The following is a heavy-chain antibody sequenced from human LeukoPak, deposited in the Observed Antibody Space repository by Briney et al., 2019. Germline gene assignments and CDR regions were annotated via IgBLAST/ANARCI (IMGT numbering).Heavy chain of an antibody. CDR3: AKSFGETAAPDY. D-gene: IGHD3-10*01. CDR1: GFSFSSYG. V-gene: IGHV3-30*02. CDR2: IRHDENNR. J-gene: IGHJ4*02. Sequence: GGSPRLSCAASGFSFSSYGMHWVRQSPGKGLEWVAFIRHDENNRDYTDSVKGRFTISRDNSKNTLYLQMNSLRAEDTAVYYCAKSFGETAAPDYWGQGTLVTVSS.